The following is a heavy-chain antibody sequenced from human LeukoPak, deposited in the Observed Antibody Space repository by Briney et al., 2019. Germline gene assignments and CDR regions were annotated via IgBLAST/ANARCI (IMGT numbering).Heavy chain of an antibody. V-gene: IGHV4-34*01. J-gene: IGHJ4*02. CDR3: ARVGYLGLRYFLYDY. CDR1: GGSFSGYY. D-gene: IGHD3-9*01. CDR2: INHSGST. Sequence: PSETLSLTCAVYGGSFSGYYWSWLRQPPGKGLEWIGEINHSGSTNYNPSLKSRVTISVDTSKNQFSLKLSSVTAADTAVYYCARVGYLGLRYFLYDYWGQGTLVTVSS.